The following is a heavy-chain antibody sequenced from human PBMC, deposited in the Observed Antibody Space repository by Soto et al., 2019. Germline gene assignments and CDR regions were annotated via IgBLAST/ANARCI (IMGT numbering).Heavy chain of an antibody. Sequence: QAQLMQSGPELKKAGASVKVSCKASGYSFTCYGISWVRQAPGRGLDWMGWISGYNGNTNYEQKFQGRVTMTTDTSTSTAYMELSSRTSYDTAVYYCTKDNTATSPSRYRLGIHVWCPGTTVTVSS. CDR3: TKDNTATSPSRYRLGIHV. D-gene: IGHD4-17*01. J-gene: IGHJ6*02. V-gene: IGHV1-18*01. CDR2: ISGYNGNT. CDR1: GYSFTCYG.